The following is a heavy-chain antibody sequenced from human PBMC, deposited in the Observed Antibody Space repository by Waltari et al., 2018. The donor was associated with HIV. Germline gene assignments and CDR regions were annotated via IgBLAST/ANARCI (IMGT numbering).Heavy chain of an antibody. CDR1: GFTFSVHW. CDR3: VRDGMVATFDH. Sequence: EVQLVESGGDLVQPGGSLRLSCAASGFTFSVHWMHWVRQVPGKGLVWGARIGSAGSRISYAESVKGRFSISRDNAENTLYLQMNSLRVEDTAVYYCVRDGMVATFDHWGQGTLVTVSS. V-gene: IGHV3-74*01. D-gene: IGHD5-12*01. CDR2: IGSAGSRI. J-gene: IGHJ4*02.